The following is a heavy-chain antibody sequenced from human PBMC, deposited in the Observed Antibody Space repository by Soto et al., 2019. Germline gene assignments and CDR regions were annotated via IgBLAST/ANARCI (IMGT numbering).Heavy chain of an antibody. CDR2: SRDKVHSHTT. V-gene: IGHV3-72*01. CDR1: GFTFSDHY. Sequence: EVQLAESGGGLVQPGGSLRLSCAASGFTFSDHYMDWVRQAPGKGLEWVGRSRDKVHSHTTEYAASVKGRFTISRGDSKNSLYLQMNSLKTEDTAVYYCARGVVSTGYFDYWGQGPLVTVSS. J-gene: IGHJ4*02. D-gene: IGHD5-12*01. CDR3: ARGVVSTGYFDY.